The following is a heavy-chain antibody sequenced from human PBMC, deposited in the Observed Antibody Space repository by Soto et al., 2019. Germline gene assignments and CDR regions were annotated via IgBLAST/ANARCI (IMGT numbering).Heavy chain of an antibody. Sequence: QVQLVQSGAEVKKPGSSVKVSCTASGGTFSDYAFSWVRQAPGQGLEWMGGIIPMFSSSSFAQKFQGRLTITAEDSTSTACMSLSSLGSADTAMYYCAKDIGFQQHLFVFDLWGPGTLVTVSS. J-gene: IGHJ4*02. CDR1: GGTFSDYA. D-gene: IGHD3-10*02. CDR2: IIPMFSSS. V-gene: IGHV1-69*01. CDR3: AKDIGFQQHLFVFDL.